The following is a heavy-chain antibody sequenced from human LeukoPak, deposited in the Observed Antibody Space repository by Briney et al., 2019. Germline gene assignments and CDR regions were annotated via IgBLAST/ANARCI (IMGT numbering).Heavy chain of an antibody. CDR3: AREIPRGANTFDY. CDR1: GFTFSSYW. J-gene: IGHJ4*02. Sequence: PGGSLRLSCAASGFTFSSYWMSWVRQAPGKGLEWVASIKQDGSEKDYVDSVKGRLTISRDNAKNSLYLQMNSLRVDDTAVYYCAREIPRGANTFDYWGQGTLVTVSS. V-gene: IGHV3-7*01. CDR2: IKQDGSEK. D-gene: IGHD3-10*01.